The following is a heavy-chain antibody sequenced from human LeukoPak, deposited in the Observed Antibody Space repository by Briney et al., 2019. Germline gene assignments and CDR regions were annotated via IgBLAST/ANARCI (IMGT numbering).Heavy chain of an antibody. D-gene: IGHD2/OR15-2a*01. V-gene: IGHV3-30*02. CDR3: AKDVIVGGDYFDY. CDR1: GFTFRNYG. Sequence: GGSLRLSCAASGFTFRNYGMHWVRLAPGKGLEWVAFIRYDGSIKYYVDSVKGRFTVSRDNSKNTLYLQMNSLRAEDTAVYYCAKDVIVGGDYFDYWGQGTLVTVSS. J-gene: IGHJ4*02. CDR2: IRYDGSIK.